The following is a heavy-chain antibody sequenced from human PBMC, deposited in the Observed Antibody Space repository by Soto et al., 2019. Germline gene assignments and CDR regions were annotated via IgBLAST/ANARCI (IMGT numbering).Heavy chain of an antibody. J-gene: IGHJ5*02. V-gene: IGHV4-30-2*01. CDR1: GGSISSGGYS. CDR3: ARGPNWFDP. CDR2: IYHSGST. Sequence: SETLSLTCAVSGGSISSGGYSWSWIRQPPGKGLEWIGYIYHSGSTYYNPSLKSRVTISVDRSKNQFSLKLISLTAADTAVYYCARGPNWFDPWGQGTLVTVSS.